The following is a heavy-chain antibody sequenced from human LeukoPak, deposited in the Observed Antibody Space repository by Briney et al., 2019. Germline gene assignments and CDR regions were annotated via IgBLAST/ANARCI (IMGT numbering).Heavy chain of an antibody. D-gene: IGHD3-22*01. Sequence: PGGSLRLSCAASGFTFSTYTMNWVRQAPGKGLEWVSSITTSSSYIYYADSVKGRFTISRDNAKNSLYLQMNSLRAEDTAVYYCARHVVALGFDYWGQGTLVTVSS. CDR3: ARHVVALGFDY. V-gene: IGHV3-21*01. CDR1: GFTFSTYT. J-gene: IGHJ4*02. CDR2: ITTSSSYI.